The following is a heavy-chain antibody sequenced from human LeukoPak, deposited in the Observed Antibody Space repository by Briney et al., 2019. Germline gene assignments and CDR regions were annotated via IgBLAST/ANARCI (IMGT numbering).Heavy chain of an antibody. D-gene: IGHD3-22*01. CDR1: GGSISRSGYY. CDR3: ARVRYYDSTVLTRKRSYYFDY. V-gene: IGHV4-39*07. Sequence: PSETLSLTCTVSGGSISRSGYYWGWIRQPPGKGLEWIGSMYHSGSTYYNPSLKSRVTMSVDTSKNQFSLKLSSVTAADTAVYYCARVRYYDSTVLTRKRSYYFDYWGQGTLVTVSS. CDR2: MYHSGST. J-gene: IGHJ4*02.